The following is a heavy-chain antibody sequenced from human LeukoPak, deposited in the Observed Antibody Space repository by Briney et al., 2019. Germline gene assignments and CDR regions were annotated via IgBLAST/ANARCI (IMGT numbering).Heavy chain of an antibody. CDR1: VGSISRYY. V-gene: IGHV4-59*01. J-gene: IGHJ5*02. D-gene: IGHD3-10*01. CDR3: AGLTYYYGSGSHDGFDP. CDR2: IYYSGST. Sequence: SETLSLTCTVSVGSISRYYWSWIRPPPGKGLEWVGYIYYSGSTNYNPPLKSRVTISEDTTKNQFSLKLRSVTAADTAVYYCAGLTYYYGSGSHDGFDPWGQGTLVTVSS.